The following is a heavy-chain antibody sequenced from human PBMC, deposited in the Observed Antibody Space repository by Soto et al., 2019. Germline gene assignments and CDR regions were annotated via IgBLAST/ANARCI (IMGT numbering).Heavy chain of an antibody. V-gene: IGHV3-33*01. CDR3: ARVLRYFDWSYMDV. J-gene: IGHJ6*03. D-gene: IGHD3-9*01. CDR1: GFTFSSYG. Sequence: GGSLRLSCAASGFTFSSYGMHWVRQAPGKGLEWVAVIWYDGSNKYYADSVKGRFTISRDNSKNTLYLQMNSLRAEDTAVYYCARVLRYFDWSYMDVWGKGTTVTVSS. CDR2: IWYDGSNK.